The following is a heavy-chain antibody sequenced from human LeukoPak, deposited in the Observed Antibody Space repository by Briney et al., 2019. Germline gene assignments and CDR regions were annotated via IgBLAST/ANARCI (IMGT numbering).Heavy chain of an antibody. CDR2: IYYSGST. Sequence: PSETLSLTCTVSGGSISSNKYYWGWIRQPPGKGLEWIGSIYYSGSTYYNPSLKSRVTISVDTSKNQFSLKPSSVTAADTAVYYCATPYSGGYHGLDIWGQGTMVTVSS. CDR3: ATPYSGGYHGLDI. J-gene: IGHJ3*02. V-gene: IGHV4-39*01. CDR1: GGSISSNKYY. D-gene: IGHD1-26*01.